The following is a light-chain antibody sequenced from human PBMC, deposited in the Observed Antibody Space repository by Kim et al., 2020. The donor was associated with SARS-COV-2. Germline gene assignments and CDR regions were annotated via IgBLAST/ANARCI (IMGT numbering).Light chain of an antibody. J-gene: IGLJ2*01. CDR3: SSYAGSNNLV. CDR1: SSDVGGYND. CDR2: EVS. Sequence: QSALTQPPSASGSPGQSVTISCTGTSSDVGGYNDFSWYQPHPGKAPQLMFYEVSKRSSVVPDRFSGSKSANTSSLTVSVLQAEEEADYCCSSYAGSNNLVFGRGTPLTGL. V-gene: IGLV2-8*01.